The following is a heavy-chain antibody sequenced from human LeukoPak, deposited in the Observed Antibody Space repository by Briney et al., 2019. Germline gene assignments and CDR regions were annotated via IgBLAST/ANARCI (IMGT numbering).Heavy chain of an antibody. V-gene: IGHV4-30-4*01. D-gene: IGHD3-16*02. CDR3: ARGVYDYVWGSYRASAFDI. CDR1: GGSISSGDYY. J-gene: IGHJ3*02. Sequence: PSETLSLTCTLSGGSISSGDYYWSWLRQPPGKGLEWFGYIYYSGSTYYNPSLKSRATISVDTSKNQFSLKLSSVTAADTAVYYCARGVYDYVWGSYRASAFDIWGQGTMVTVSS. CDR2: IYYSGST.